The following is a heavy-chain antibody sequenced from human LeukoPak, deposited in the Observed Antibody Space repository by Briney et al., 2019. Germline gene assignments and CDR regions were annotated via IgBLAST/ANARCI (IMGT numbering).Heavy chain of an antibody. D-gene: IGHD2-2*01. Sequence: WTSVKVSCKASGYTFTGYYMHWVRQAPGQGLEWMGWINPNSGGTNYAQKFQGRVTMTRDTSISTAYMELSRLRSDDTAVCYCARGGLRGCSSTSCSGFDPWGQGTLVTVSS. V-gene: IGHV1-2*02. CDR3: ARGGLRGCSSTSCSGFDP. J-gene: IGHJ5*02. CDR2: INPNSGGT. CDR1: GYTFTGYY.